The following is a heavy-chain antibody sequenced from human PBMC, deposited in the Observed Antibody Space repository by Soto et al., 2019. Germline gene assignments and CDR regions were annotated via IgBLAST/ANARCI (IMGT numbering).Heavy chain of an antibody. Sequence: QVQLQESGPGLVKPSDTLSLTCAVSAYSISSSNWWGWIRQPPGKGLEWIGYIYYSGTTYYNPSLKSRVTMSVDTAKNQFSLKLTSVTAVDTAVYYCARREIQGPIDYWGQGTLVTVSS. CDR1: AYSISSSNW. D-gene: IGHD1-26*01. J-gene: IGHJ4*02. CDR3: ARREIQGPIDY. CDR2: IYYSGTT. V-gene: IGHV4-28*01.